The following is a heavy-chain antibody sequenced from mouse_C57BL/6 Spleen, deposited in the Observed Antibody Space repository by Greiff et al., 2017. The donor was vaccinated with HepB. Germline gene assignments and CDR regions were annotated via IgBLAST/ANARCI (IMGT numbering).Heavy chain of an antibody. D-gene: IGHD2-1*01. J-gene: IGHJ2*01. Sequence: VQLQQPGAELVMPGASVKLSCKASGYTFTSYWMHWVKQRPGQGLEWIGEIDPSDSYTNYNQKFKGKSTLTVDKSSSTAYMQLSSLTSEDSAVYYCARGGLHSGNPYYFDYWGQGTTLTVSS. CDR2: IDPSDSYT. V-gene: IGHV1-69*01. CDR1: GYTFTSYW. CDR3: ARGGLHSGNPYYFDY.